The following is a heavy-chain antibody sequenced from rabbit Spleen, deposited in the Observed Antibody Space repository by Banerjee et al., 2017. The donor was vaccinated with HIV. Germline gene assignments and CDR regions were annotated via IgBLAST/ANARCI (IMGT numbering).Heavy chain of an antibody. V-gene: IGHV1S45*01. CDR3: ARDAGTGDYIDVYFNL. CDR2: IYTGNFKT. D-gene: IGHD8-1*01. CDR1: GFSFSSSYW. Sequence: QEQLEESGGDLVKPEGSLTLTCTASGFSFSSSYWICWVRQAPGKGLEWIGCIYTGNFKTYYASWAKGRFTISKSSSTTVTLQMTSLTAADTATYFCARDAGTGDYIDVYFNLWGPGTLVTVS. J-gene: IGHJ4*01.